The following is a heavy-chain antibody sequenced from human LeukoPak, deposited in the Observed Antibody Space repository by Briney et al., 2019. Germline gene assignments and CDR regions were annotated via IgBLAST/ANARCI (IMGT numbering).Heavy chain of an antibody. V-gene: IGHV5-51*01. CDR1: GYSFATKW. CDR2: IYPGDSDT. Sequence: GESLKISCKGSGYSFATKWIGWVRQMPGKGLEWMGIIYPGDSDTRYSPSFQGQVTISADKSTSTAYLQWGSLKASDTAMYYCARRVSSGSFDYWGQGTLVTVSS. CDR3: ARRVSSGSFDY. J-gene: IGHJ4*02. D-gene: IGHD3-22*01.